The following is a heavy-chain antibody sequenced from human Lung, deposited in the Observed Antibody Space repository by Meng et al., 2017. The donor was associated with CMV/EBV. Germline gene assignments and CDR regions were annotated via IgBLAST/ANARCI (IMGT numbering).Heavy chain of an antibody. Sequence: QGPVKGPGPGLVKPAGTLALTCAGPGGSISSSNWWSWVRQPPGKGLEWIGEIYHSGSTNYNPSLKSRVTISVDKSKNQFSLNLSSVTAADTAVYYCARVGQWLPIDYWGQGTLVTVSS. V-gene: IGHV4-4*02. CDR3: ARVGQWLPIDY. D-gene: IGHD6-19*01. J-gene: IGHJ4*02. CDR2: IYHSGST. CDR1: GGSISSSNW.